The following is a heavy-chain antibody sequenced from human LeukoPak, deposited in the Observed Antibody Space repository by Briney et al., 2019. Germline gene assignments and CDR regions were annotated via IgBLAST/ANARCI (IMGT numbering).Heavy chain of an antibody. Sequence: GGSLRLSCAASGFTFSSYAMSWVRQAPGKGLEWVSAISGSGGSTYYADSVKGRFTFSRDNSKNTLYLQMNSLRAEDTAVYYCAKGGPHYGSGSYYAFDYWGQGTLVTVSS. V-gene: IGHV3-23*01. D-gene: IGHD3-10*01. CDR2: ISGSGGST. J-gene: IGHJ4*02. CDR1: GFTFSSYA. CDR3: AKGGPHYGSGSYYAFDY.